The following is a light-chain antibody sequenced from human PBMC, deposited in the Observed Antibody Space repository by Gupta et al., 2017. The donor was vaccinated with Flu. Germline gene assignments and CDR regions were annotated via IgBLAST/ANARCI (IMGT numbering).Light chain of an antibody. CDR3: HQYNSYSLT. CDR2: KAS. V-gene: IGKV1-5*03. Sequence: PSTLSASVGDRVTSTCRASQSISSWLAWFQQKPGKAPKLLIYKASSLESGVPSRFSGTGSGTEFTLTISSLQPDDFATYYCHQYNSYSLTFGQGTKVEVK. CDR1: QSISSW. J-gene: IGKJ1*01.